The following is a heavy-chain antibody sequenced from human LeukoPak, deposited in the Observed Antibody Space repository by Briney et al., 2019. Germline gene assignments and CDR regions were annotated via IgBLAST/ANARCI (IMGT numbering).Heavy chain of an antibody. J-gene: IGHJ3*02. CDR1: GGTFSSYT. V-gene: IGHV1-69*02. D-gene: IGHD3-22*01. CDR3: ARAPITMIVVVPSFDI. CDR2: IIPILGIA. Sequence: SVKVSCKASGGTFSSYTISWVRQAPGQGLEWVGRIIPILGIANYAQKFQGRVTITADKSTSTAYMELSSLRSEDTAVYYCARAPITMIVVVPSFDIWGQGTMVTVSS.